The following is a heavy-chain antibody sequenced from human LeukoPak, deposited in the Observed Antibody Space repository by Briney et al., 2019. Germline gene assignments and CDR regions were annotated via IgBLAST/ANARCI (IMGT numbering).Heavy chain of an antibody. D-gene: IGHD2-15*01. CDR3: AGALGGCSGGSCPG. J-gene: IGHJ4*02. Sequence: GASVKVSCKASGYTFTGYYMHWVRQAPGQGLEWMGWINPNSGGTNYAQKFQGRVTMTRDTSISTAYMELSRLRSGDTAVYYCAGALGGCSGGSCPGWGQGTLVTVSS. V-gene: IGHV1-2*02. CDR1: GYTFTGYY. CDR2: INPNSGGT.